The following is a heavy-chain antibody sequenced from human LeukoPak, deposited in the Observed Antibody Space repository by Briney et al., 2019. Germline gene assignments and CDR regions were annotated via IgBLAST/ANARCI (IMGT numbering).Heavy chain of an antibody. Sequence: ASVKVSCKASGYTFTSYDINWVRQATGQGLEWMGWMNPNSGNTSYAQKFQGRVTMTRNTSISTAYMELSSLRSEDTAVYYCARADYYDSSGVDAFDIWGQGTMVTVSS. V-gene: IGHV1-8*01. J-gene: IGHJ3*02. CDR2: MNPNSGNT. CDR3: ARADYYDSSGVDAFDI. D-gene: IGHD3-22*01. CDR1: GYTFTSYD.